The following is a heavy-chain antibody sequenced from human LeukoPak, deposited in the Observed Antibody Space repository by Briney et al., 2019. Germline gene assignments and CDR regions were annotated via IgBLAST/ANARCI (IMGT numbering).Heavy chain of an antibody. CDR3: ARGGWYPDY. CDR2: INHSGST. CDR1: GGSFSGYY. V-gene: IGHV4-34*01. Sequence: SETLSLTCAVYGGSFSGYYWSWIRQPPGKGLEWIGEINHSGSTNYNPSLKSRVTISVDTSKNQFPLKLSSVTAADTAVYYCARGGWYPDYWGQGTLVTVSS. J-gene: IGHJ4*02. D-gene: IGHD6-19*01.